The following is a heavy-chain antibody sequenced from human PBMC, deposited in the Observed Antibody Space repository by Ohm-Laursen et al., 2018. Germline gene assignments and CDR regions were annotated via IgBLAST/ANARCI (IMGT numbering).Heavy chain of an antibody. CDR3: AKGSANLGDY. V-gene: IGHV3-23*01. CDR1: GFTFSSYA. Sequence: SLRLSCTASGFTFSSYAMSWVRQAPGKGLEWVSSISTSGSGTYYANSAKGPFTISRDNTKSTLYLQMDNLRAEDTAVYYCAKGSANLGDYWGQGTLVTVSS. J-gene: IGHJ4*02. CDR2: ISTSGSGT.